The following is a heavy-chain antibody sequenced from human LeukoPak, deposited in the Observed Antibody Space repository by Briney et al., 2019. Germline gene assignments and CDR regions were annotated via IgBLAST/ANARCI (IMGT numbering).Heavy chain of an antibody. CDR1: GYSISSGYY. D-gene: IGHD3-10*01. CDR2: IYHSGST. V-gene: IGHV4-38-2*02. CDR3: ARDYDWFGERFPHYYYMDV. J-gene: IGHJ6*03. Sequence: SETLSLTCTVSGYSISSGYYWGWIRQPPGKGLEWIGSIYHSGSTYYNPSLKSRVTISVDTSKNQFSLKLSSVTAADTAVYYCARDYDWFGERFPHYYYMDVWGKGTTVTVS.